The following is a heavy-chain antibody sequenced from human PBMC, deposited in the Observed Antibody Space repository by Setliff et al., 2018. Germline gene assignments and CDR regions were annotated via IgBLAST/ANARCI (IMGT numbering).Heavy chain of an antibody. CDR2: IIPMFGTA. Sequence: SVKVSCKASGGTFSSYVISWVREAPGQGLEWMGGIIPMFGTANYAQKFQGRVTITADESTSAAYMELTSLRSDDAAVYYCARGPSGWSSATSRYYFYMDVWGKGTTVTVSS. D-gene: IGHD6-19*01. CDR1: GGTFSSYV. J-gene: IGHJ6*03. CDR3: ARGPSGWSSATSRYYFYMDV. V-gene: IGHV1-69*13.